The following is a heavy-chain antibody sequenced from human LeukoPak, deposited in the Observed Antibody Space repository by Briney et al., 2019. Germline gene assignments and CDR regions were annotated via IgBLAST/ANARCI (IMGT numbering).Heavy chain of an antibody. D-gene: IGHD2-15*01. CDR1: GFSLTTYP. V-gene: IGHV3-48*03. CDR2: ISSDGDTE. CDR3: ARDIVYGPFVTSLES. J-gene: IGHJ4*02. Sequence: PGGSLRLSCAASGFSLTTYPMNWIRQVPGKGLEWVSHISSDGDTEYYADSVRVRFTMSRDNAKNSLDLHMNSLRTEDTAVYYCARDIVYGPFVTSLESWGQGALVTVSS.